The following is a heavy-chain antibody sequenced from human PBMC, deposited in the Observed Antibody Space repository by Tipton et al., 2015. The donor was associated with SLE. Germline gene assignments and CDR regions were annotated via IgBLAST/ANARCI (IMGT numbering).Heavy chain of an antibody. D-gene: IGHD2-15*01. Sequence: TLSLTCTVSGGSISSYYWSWIRQPPGRGLEWIGYIYYSGSTNYNPSLKSRATISIDMSRNQFSLRLNFVTAADTAVYYCARAEGSWDAFDIWGQGTMVTVSS. J-gene: IGHJ3*02. V-gene: IGHV4-59*12. CDR1: GGSISSYY. CDR3: ARAEGSWDAFDI. CDR2: IYYSGST.